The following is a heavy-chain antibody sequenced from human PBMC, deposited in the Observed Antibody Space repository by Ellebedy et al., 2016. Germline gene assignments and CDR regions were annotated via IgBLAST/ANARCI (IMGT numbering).Heavy chain of an antibody. CDR2: INHSGST. CDR1: GGSISSYY. V-gene: IGHV4-34*01. CDR3: ARGLAYCGGDCSGYFQH. Sequence: SETLSLTCTVSGGSISSYYWSWIRQPPGKGLEWIGEINHSGSTNYNPSLKSRVTISVDTSKNQFSLKLNSVTAADTAVYYCARGLAYCGGDCSGYFQHWGQGTLVTVSS. D-gene: IGHD2-21*02. J-gene: IGHJ1*01.